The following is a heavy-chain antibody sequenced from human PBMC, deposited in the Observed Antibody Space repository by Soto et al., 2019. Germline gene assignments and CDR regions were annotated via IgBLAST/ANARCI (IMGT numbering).Heavy chain of an antibody. D-gene: IGHD1-26*01. V-gene: IGHV3-33*08. CDR2: IWYDGSNK. CDR1: GFTVSSNY. CDR3: AREMLSGPGSDY. Sequence: GGSLRLSCAASGFTVSSNYMSWVRQAPGKGLEWVAVIWYDGSNKYYADSVKGRFTISRDNSKNTLYLQMNSLRAEDTAVYYCAREMLSGPGSDYWGQGTLVTVSS. J-gene: IGHJ4*02.